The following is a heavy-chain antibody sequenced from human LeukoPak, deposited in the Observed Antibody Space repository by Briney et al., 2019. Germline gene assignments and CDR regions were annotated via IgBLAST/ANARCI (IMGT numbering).Heavy chain of an antibody. CDR1: GFSLSTSGVG. CDR3: ARGYRGSYVFGFDY. D-gene: IGHD1-26*01. CDR2: IYWDDDK. V-gene: IGHV2-5*02. Sequence: GPTLVKPTQTLTLTCTFSGFSLSTSGVGVGWIRQPSGKALEWLALIYWDDDKRYSPSLKTRLTISKDTSKNQVVLTMTNMDPVDTATYYCARGYRGSYVFGFDYWGQGTLVTVSS. J-gene: IGHJ4*02.